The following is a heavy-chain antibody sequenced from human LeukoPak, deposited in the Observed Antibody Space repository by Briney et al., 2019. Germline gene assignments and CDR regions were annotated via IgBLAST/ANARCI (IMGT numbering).Heavy chain of an antibody. Sequence: SETLSLTCTVSGGSISSYYWSWIRQPPGKGLEWIGYIYYSGSTNYNPSLKSRVTISVDTSKNQCSLKLSSVTAADTAVYYCARLYRSSWDYYFDYWGQGTLVTVSS. CDR2: IYYSGST. CDR1: GGSISSYY. J-gene: IGHJ4*02. CDR3: ARLYRSSWDYYFDY. D-gene: IGHD6-13*01. V-gene: IGHV4-59*08.